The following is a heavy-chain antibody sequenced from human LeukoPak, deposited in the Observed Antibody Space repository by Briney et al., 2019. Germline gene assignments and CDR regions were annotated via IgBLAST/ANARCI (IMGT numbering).Heavy chain of an antibody. CDR2: ISYDGSNK. Sequence: PGGSLRLSCAASGFTFGSYGMHWIRQAPGKGLEWVAVISYDGSNKYYADSVKGRFTISRDNSKNTLYLQMNSLRAEDTAVYYCAKEQEEMATTAFDYWGQGTLVTVSS. J-gene: IGHJ4*02. CDR3: AKEQEEMATTAFDY. V-gene: IGHV3-30*18. D-gene: IGHD5-24*01. CDR1: GFTFGSYG.